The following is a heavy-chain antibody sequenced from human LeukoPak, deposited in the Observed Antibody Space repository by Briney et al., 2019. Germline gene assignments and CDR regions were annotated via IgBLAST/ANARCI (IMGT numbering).Heavy chain of an antibody. CDR3: ARVGTAARLNWFDP. J-gene: IGHJ5*02. Sequence: SSQTLTLTCTVSGALIYSAGYYWSWIRQHPGKGPEWLGYIYYDGRTSYNPSLKSRLTISVDTSENQFSLYVTSVTAADTAVYYCARVGTAARLNWFDPWGQGTLVTVSS. D-gene: IGHD6-6*01. CDR2: IYYDGRT. CDR1: GALIYSAGYY. V-gene: IGHV4-31*03.